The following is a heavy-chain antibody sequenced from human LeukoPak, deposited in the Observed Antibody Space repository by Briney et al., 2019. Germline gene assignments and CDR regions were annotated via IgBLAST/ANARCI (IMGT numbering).Heavy chain of an antibody. CDR2: ISSSSSYI. J-gene: IGHJ4*02. CDR3: ARGGSYDYFDY. V-gene: IGHV3-21*05. D-gene: IGHD1-26*01. CDR1: GFTFSSYS. Sequence: GGSLRLSCAASGFTFSSYSMNWVRQAPGKGLEWVSYISSSSSYIYYADSVKGRFTISRDNAKNSLYLQMNSLRAEDTAVYYCARGGSYDYFDYWGQGTLVTVSS.